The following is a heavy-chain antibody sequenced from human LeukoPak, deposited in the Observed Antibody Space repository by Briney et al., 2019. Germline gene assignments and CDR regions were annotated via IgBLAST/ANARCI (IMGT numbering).Heavy chain of an antibody. CDR1: GFIFSSYG. D-gene: IGHD3-3*01. CDR2: INPNSGGT. V-gene: IGHV1-2*02. Sequence: GGSLRLSCAASGFIFSSYGMHWVRQAPGQGLEWMGWINPNSGGTNYAQKFQGRVTMTRDTSISTAYMELSRLRSDDTAVYYCARVTYYDFWSGYSSDNWFDPWGQGTLVTVSS. CDR3: ARVTYYDFWSGYSSDNWFDP. J-gene: IGHJ5*02.